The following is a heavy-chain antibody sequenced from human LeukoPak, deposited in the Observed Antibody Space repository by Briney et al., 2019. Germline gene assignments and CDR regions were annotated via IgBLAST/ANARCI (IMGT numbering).Heavy chain of an antibody. CDR3: ARAPLSYYYDSSGYYDY. V-gene: IGHV4-34*01. CDR1: GGSFSGYY. Sequence: SETLSLTCAVYGGSFSGYYWSWLRQPPGKGLEWIGEINHSGSTNYNPSLKSRVTISVDTSKNQFSLKLSSVTAADTAVYYCARAPLSYYYDSSGYYDYWGQGTLVTVSS. D-gene: IGHD3-22*01. J-gene: IGHJ4*02. CDR2: INHSGST.